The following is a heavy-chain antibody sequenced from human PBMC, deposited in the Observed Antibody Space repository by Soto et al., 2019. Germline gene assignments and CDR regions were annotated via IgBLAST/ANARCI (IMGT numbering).Heavy chain of an antibody. V-gene: IGHV1-69*13. D-gene: IGHD3-22*01. J-gene: IGHJ4*02. CDR3: AREGYYYDSSGPFDY. CDR1: GGTFSSYA. Sequence: ASVKVSCKASGGTFSSYAISWVRQAPGQGLEWMGGIIPIFGTANYAQKFQGRVTITADESTSTAYMELSSLRSEDTAVYYCAREGYYYDSSGPFDYWGQGTLVTVSS. CDR2: IIPIFGTA.